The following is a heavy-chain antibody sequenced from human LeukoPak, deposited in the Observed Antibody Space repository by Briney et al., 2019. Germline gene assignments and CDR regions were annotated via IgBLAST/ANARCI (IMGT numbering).Heavy chain of an antibody. D-gene: IGHD5-18*01. V-gene: IGHV3-74*01. CDR2: INSDGSST. CDR3: AREGYSYGLYYYYYMDV. J-gene: IGHJ6*03. CDR1: GFTFSSYW. Sequence: GGSLRLSCAASGFTFSSYWMHWVRHAPGKGLVWVSRINSDGSSTSYADSVKGRFTISRDNAKNTLYLQMNSLRAEDTAVYYCAREGYSYGLYYYYYMDVWGKGTTVTISS.